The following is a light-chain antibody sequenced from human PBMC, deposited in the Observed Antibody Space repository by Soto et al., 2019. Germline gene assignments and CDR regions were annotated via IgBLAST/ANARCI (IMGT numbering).Light chain of an antibody. CDR2: VAS. J-gene: IGKJ2*01. Sequence: DIQLTQSPSFLSASVGDRVTITCRASQGISSYLAWYQQEPGKAPKLLIYVASTLQSGVPSRFSGSGSGTEFTLTLSSLQPEDFATYYCQQLNSYPYTFGQGTKLEIK. CDR1: QGISSY. V-gene: IGKV1-9*01. CDR3: QQLNSYPYT.